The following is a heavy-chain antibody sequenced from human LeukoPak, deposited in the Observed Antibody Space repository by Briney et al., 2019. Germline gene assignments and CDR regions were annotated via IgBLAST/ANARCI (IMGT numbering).Heavy chain of an antibody. Sequence: PSETLSLTCTVSGGSISSRSYYWGWIRQPPGKGLEWIGSIYYSGSAYYNPSLKSRVTISVDTSKNQFSLKPTSVTAADTAVYYCASGTHTAKPEGMDVWGQGTTVTVSS. CDR1: GGSISSRSYY. V-gene: IGHV4-39*01. CDR2: IYYSGSA. J-gene: IGHJ6*02. D-gene: IGHD1-7*01. CDR3: ASGTHTAKPEGMDV.